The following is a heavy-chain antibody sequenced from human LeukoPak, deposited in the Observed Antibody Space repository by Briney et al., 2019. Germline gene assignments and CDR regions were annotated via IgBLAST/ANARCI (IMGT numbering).Heavy chain of an antibody. CDR3: ARAGTCSSTSCDGGIEY. D-gene: IGHD2-2*01. J-gene: IGHJ4*02. CDR2: ISTTSTYI. Sequence: GGSLRLSCAASGFAFSSYNMKWVRQAPGKGLEWVSFISTTSTYIYYADSVKGRFTVSRDNSKNSPYLQMDSLRVEDTAVYYCARAGTCSSTSCDGGIEYWGQGTLVTVSS. V-gene: IGHV3-21*06. CDR1: GFAFSSYN.